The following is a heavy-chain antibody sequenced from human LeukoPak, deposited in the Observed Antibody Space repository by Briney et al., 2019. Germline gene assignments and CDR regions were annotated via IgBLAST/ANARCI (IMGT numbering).Heavy chain of an antibody. CDR1: GGSISSSSYY. D-gene: IGHD6-13*01. CDR2: IYYSGST. CDR3: ARGHGAAGNLQGSRTFDY. Sequence: SETLSLTCTVSGGSISSSSYYWGWIRQPPGKGLEWIGSIYYSGSTYYNPSLKSRVTISVDTSKNQFSLKLSSVTAADTAVYYCARGHGAAGNLQGSRTFDYWGQGTLVTVSS. V-gene: IGHV4-39*07. J-gene: IGHJ4*02.